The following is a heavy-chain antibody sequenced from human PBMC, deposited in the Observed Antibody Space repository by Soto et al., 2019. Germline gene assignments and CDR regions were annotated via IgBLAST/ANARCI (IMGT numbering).Heavy chain of an antibody. Sequence: ASVKVSCKASGYTFTSYGISWVRQAPGQGLEWMGWISAYNGNTNYAQKLQGRVTMTTDTSTSTAYMELRSLRSDDTAVYYCARVGYYGSGSYAPKYYYYYMDVWGKGTTVTFSS. V-gene: IGHV1-18*01. D-gene: IGHD3-10*01. J-gene: IGHJ6*03. CDR1: GYTFTSYG. CDR3: ARVGYYGSGSYAPKYYYYYMDV. CDR2: ISAYNGNT.